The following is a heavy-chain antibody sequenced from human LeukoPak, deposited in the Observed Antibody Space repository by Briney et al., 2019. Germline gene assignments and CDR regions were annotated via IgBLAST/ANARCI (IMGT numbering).Heavy chain of an antibody. J-gene: IGHJ3*02. CDR3: ARDGAGNDAFDI. V-gene: IGHV1-69*05. D-gene: IGHD1-26*01. Sequence: GGSLRLSCAASGFTFSSYAISWVRQAPGQGLEWMGGIIPIFGTANYAQKFQGRVTITTDESTSTAYMELSSLRSEDTAVYYCARDGAGNDAFDIWGQGTMVTVSS. CDR1: GFTFSSYA. CDR2: IIPIFGTA.